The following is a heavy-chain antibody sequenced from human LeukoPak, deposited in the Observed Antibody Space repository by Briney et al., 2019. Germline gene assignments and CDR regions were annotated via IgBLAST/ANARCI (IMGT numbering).Heavy chain of an antibody. J-gene: IGHJ4*02. CDR2: ISGSGGST. D-gene: IGHD3-22*01. V-gene: IGHV3-23*01. CDR3: AKNGDYDEVDPTDY. Sequence: GGSLRLSCAASGFTFSSYAMSWVRQAPGKGLEWFSAISGSGGSTYYADPVKGRFTISRDNSKNTLYLQMNSLRAEDTAVYYCAKNGDYDEVDPTDYWGQGTLVTVSS. CDR1: GFTFSSYA.